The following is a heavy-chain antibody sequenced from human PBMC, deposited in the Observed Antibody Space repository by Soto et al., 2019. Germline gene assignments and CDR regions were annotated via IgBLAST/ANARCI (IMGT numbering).Heavy chain of an antibody. V-gene: IGHV1-24*01. CDR2: FDPEDGET. CDR1: GYTLTELS. CDR3: ATCLSSPPEANWFDP. J-gene: IGHJ5*02. Sequence: ASVKVSCKVSGYTLTELSMHWVRQAPGKGLEWMGGFDPEDGETIYAQKFQGRVTMTEDTSTDTAYMELSSLRSEDTAVYYCATCLSSPPEANWFDPWGQGTLVNVSS. D-gene: IGHD2-2*01.